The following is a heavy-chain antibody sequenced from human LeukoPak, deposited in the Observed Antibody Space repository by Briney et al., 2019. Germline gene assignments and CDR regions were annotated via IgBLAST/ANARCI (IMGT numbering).Heavy chain of an antibody. V-gene: IGHV4-34*01. CDR2: INHSGST. CDR1: GGSFSGYY. D-gene: IGHD6-19*01. J-gene: IGHJ4*02. CDR3: ARARGAVAIDY. Sequence: PSETLSLTCAVYGGSFSGYYWTWIRQPPGKGLEWIGEINHSGSTNYNSSLKSRVTVSVDTSKNQFSLKLTSVTAADTAVYYCARARGAVAIDYWGQGILVTVSS.